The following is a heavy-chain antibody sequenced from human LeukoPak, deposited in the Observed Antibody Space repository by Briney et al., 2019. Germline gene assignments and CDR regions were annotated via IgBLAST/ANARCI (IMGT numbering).Heavy chain of an antibody. V-gene: IGHV2-5*02. CDR3: AHITGYSSSWTYYYYYMDV. J-gene: IGHJ6*03. CDR2: IYCDDDK. D-gene: IGHD6-13*01. Sequence: SGPTLVKPTQTLTLTCTFSGFSLSTSGVGVGWIRQPQGKALEWLALIYCDDDKRYSPSLKSRLTITKDTSKNQVVLTMTNMDPVDTATYYCAHITGYSSSWTYYYYYMDVWGKGTTVTVSS. CDR1: GFSLSTSGVG.